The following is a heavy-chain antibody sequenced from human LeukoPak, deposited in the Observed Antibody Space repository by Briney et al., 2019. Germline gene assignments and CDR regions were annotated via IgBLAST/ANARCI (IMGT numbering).Heavy chain of an antibody. CDR1: GFTVSSNY. CDR2: IYSGGST. Sequence: PGGSLRLSCAASGFTVSSNYMSWVRQAPGKGLEWVSMIYSGGSTYYADSVKGRFTISRDNSKNTLDLQMNSLRAEDTAVYYCARDHYGDFDYWGQGTLVTVSS. CDR3: ARDHYGDFDY. J-gene: IGHJ4*02. D-gene: IGHD4-17*01. V-gene: IGHV3-66*01.